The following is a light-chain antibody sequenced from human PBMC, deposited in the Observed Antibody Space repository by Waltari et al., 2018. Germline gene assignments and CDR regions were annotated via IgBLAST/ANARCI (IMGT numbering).Light chain of an antibody. CDR2: HKD. V-gene: IGLV3-19*01. J-gene: IGLJ2*01. CDR3: NSRDSSGDHVV. CDR1: SLRSYS. Sequence: SSDLTQDPAVSVALGQTVRITCQGDSLRSYSASWYQQRPGQAPILVIYHKDNRPSGVPDRFSGSSSGNTASLTITGAQADDEADYHCNSRDSSGDHVVFGGGTKLTVL.